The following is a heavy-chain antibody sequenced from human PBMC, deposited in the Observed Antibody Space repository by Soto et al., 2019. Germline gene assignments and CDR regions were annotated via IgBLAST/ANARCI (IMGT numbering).Heavy chain of an antibody. J-gene: IGHJ4*02. CDR3: AHLNYYDSSGYYSGFDY. D-gene: IGHD3-22*01. Sequence: SLKVSCKASGGTFSSYAISWVRQAPGQGLEWMGGIIPIFGTANYAQKFQGRVTITADESTSTAYMELSSLRSEDTAVYYCAHLNYYDSSGYYSGFDYWGQGTLVTVSS. V-gene: IGHV1-69*13. CDR2: IIPIFGTA. CDR1: GGTFSSYA.